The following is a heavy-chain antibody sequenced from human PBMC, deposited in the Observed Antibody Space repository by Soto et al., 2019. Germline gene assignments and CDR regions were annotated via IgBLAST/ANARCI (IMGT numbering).Heavy chain of an antibody. D-gene: IGHD1-26*01. CDR3: ASFSPREGLHY. CDR1: GGTFSSYA. Sequence: QVQLVQSGAEVKKPGSSVKVSCKASGGTFSSYAISWVRQAPGQGLVWMGVIMPIFGTANYAQEFQGRVTITADESTSTGYMELSSLRSEDTAVYYCASFSPREGLHYWGQGTLVTVSS. J-gene: IGHJ4*02. CDR2: IMPIFGTA. V-gene: IGHV1-69*01.